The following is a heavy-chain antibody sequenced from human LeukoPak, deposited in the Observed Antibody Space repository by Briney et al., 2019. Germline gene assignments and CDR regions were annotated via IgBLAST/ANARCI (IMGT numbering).Heavy chain of an antibody. CDR1: GYTFTSYS. CDR3: ARESGSGWLSFDY. J-gene: IGHJ4*02. V-gene: IGHV1-18*01. D-gene: IGHD6-19*01. CDR2: ISAYNGNT. Sequence: ASVKVSCKASGYTFTSYSISWVRQAPGQGLEWMGWISAYNGNTNYAQKLQGRVTMTTDTSTSTVYMELRSLRSDDTAVYYCARESGSGWLSFDYWGQGTLVTVSS.